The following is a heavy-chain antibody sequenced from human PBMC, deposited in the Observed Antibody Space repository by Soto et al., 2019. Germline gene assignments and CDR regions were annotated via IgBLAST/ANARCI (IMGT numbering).Heavy chain of an antibody. CDR1: GGSISSSNW. CDR3: AGVVGGYYYGMDV. CDR2: IYHSGST. J-gene: IGHJ6*02. D-gene: IGHD2-2*01. V-gene: IGHV4-4*02. Sequence: QVQLQESGPGLVKPSGTLSLTCAVSGGSISSSNWWSWVRQPPGKGLEWIGEIYHSGSTNYNPSLKSRVTISVDKSKNQFFLKLSSVTAADTDVYYCAGVVGGYYYGMDVWGQGTTVTVSS.